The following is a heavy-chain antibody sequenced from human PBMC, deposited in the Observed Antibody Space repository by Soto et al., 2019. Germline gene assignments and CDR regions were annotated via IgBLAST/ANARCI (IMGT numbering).Heavy chain of an antibody. V-gene: IGHV3-33*01. Sequence: QVQLVESGGGVVQPGRSLRLSCAASGFTFSSYGMHWVRQAPGKGLEWVAVIWYDGSNKYYADSVKGRFTISRDNSKNTLYLQMNSLRAEDTAVYYCAIDRGGNYYDSSGYYYSLGFYFDYWGQGTLVTVSS. CDR3: AIDRGGNYYDSSGYYYSLGFYFDY. D-gene: IGHD3-22*01. CDR2: IWYDGSNK. J-gene: IGHJ4*02. CDR1: GFTFSSYG.